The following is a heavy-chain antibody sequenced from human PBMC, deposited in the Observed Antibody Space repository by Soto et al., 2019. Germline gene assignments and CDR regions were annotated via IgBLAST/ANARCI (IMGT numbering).Heavy chain of an antibody. D-gene: IGHD3-22*01. V-gene: IGHV3-23*01. J-gene: IGHJ4*02. CDR1: GFSFNNYA. CDR3: AKDGGTYYYDSSGHYFDY. Sequence: EVQLLESGGGLVQPGGSLRLSCAAPGFSFNNYAMSWVRQAPGKGLEWVSAISSSGGSTRYADSVKGRFTISRDNSKNTLYLQMNRLRAEDTVVYYCAKDGGTYYYDSSGHYFDYWGQGTLVTVSS. CDR2: ISSSGGST.